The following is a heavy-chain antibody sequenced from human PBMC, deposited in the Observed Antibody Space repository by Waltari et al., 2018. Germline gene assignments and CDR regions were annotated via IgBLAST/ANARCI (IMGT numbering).Heavy chain of an antibody. CDR3: ARLFVDLFTGAHGAFDV. V-gene: IGHV3-30*04. D-gene: IGHD3-9*01. Sequence: HVQLVESGGGVVQPGRSLRLSCAASGFIFSSPAMHWVRQAPGKGLEWVAVISYDGSDKYYADSVKGRFSSSRDNSRNTLYLQMNSLRAEDTAVYYCARLFVDLFTGAHGAFDVWGQGTMVTVSS. CDR1: GFIFSSPA. CDR2: ISYDGSDK. J-gene: IGHJ3*01.